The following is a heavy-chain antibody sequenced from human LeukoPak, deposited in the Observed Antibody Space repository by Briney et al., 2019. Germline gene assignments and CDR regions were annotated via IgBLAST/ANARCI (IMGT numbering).Heavy chain of an antibody. CDR2: FSATDGSA. CDR1: GFTVSSYG. V-gene: IGHV3-23*01. J-gene: IGHJ3*01. Sequence: GGSLRLSCAASGFTVSSYGMTWVLQAPGNGLEWVSAFSATDGSAQYAESVKGRFTISRDNSKSSLYLQMNSLRDEDTAVYYCAKARIAAAGTGAFDVWGQGTMVTVSS. D-gene: IGHD6-13*01. CDR3: AKARIAAAGTGAFDV.